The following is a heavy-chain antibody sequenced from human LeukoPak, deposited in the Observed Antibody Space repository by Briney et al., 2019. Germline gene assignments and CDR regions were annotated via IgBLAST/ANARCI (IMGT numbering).Heavy chain of an antibody. CDR1: GGSISSYY. J-gene: IGHJ4*02. V-gene: IGHV4-59*01. D-gene: IGHD2-15*01. CDR2: IYYSGGT. Sequence: SETLSLTCTVSGGSISSYYWSWIRQPPGKGLEWIGYIYYSGGTNYNPSLKSRVTISVDTSKNQFSLKLSSVTAADTAVYYCARGYCSGGSCYPYYFDYWGQGTLVTVSS. CDR3: ARGYCSGGSCYPYYFDY.